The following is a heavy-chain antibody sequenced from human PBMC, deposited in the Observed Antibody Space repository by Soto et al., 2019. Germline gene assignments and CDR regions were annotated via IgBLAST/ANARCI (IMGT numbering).Heavy chain of an antibody. D-gene: IGHD3-3*01. CDR2: IKSKTDGGTT. CDR3: TTDLLRFLEGSYYYMND. CDR1: VFTFSNAW. Sequence: RGTLRLSSAASVFTFSNAWMRWVRQAPGERLEWVGRIKSKTDGGTTDYAAPVKGRFTISRDDSKNTLYLQMNNLKTEDTAVYFCTTDLLRFLEGSYYYMNDWGKGTTVTVSS. J-gene: IGHJ6*03. V-gene: IGHV3-15*01.